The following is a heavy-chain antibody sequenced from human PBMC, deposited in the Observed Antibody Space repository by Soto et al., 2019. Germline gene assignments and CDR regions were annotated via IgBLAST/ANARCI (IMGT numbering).Heavy chain of an antibody. CDR3: ARHLRVAGHAFDI. Sequence: PGESLKISCKGSGYSFTSYWIGWVRQMPGKGLEWMGIIYPGDSDTRYSPSFQGQVTISADKSISTAHLQRSRLKASDTAMYYCARHLRVAGHAFDIWGQGTMVTVSS. D-gene: IGHD6-19*01. V-gene: IGHV5-51*01. CDR1: GYSFTSYW. J-gene: IGHJ3*02. CDR2: IYPGDSDT.